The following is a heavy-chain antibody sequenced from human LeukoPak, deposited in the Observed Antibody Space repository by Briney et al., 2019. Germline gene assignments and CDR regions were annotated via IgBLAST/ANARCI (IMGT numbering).Heavy chain of an antibody. CDR3: ARSSGYYSSLFYIHV. CDR2: INPSGDPT. V-gene: IGHV1-46*01. J-gene: IGHJ6*03. CDR1: GYTFTSYY. D-gene: IGHD3-22*01. Sequence: ASVKVSCKASGYTFTSYYMHWVRQAPGQGLEWVGIINPSGDPTIYAQKFQGRVTMTSDMSTSTVYMELSSLRSEDTAVYYCARSSGYYSSLFYIHVWGKGTTVTVSS.